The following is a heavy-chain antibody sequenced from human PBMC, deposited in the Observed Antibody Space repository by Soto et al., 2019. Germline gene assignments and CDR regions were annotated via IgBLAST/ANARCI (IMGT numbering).Heavy chain of an antibody. CDR2: INHSGST. CDR3: ARGPHYSSSGSPGDY. D-gene: IGHD6-13*01. V-gene: IGHV4-34*01. CDR1: GGSFSGYY. Sequence: SETLSLTCAVYGGSFSGYYWSWIRQPPGKGLEWIGEINHSGSTNYNPSLKSRVTISVDTSKNQFSLKLSSVTAADTAVYYCARGPHYSSSGSPGDYWGQGTLVTVSS. J-gene: IGHJ4*02.